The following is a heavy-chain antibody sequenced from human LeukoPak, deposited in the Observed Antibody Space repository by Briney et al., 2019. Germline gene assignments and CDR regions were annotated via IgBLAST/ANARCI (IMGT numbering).Heavy chain of an antibody. V-gene: IGHV4-34*01. CDR2: INHSGST. CDR1: GGSFSGYY. Sequence: SETLSLTCAVYGGSFSGYYWSWIRQPPGKGLEWIGEINHSGSTNYNPSLKSRVTISVDTSKNQFSLKLSSVTAADTAVYYCARGLNYDFWSGFRGRNWFDPWGQGTLVTVSS. J-gene: IGHJ5*02. D-gene: IGHD3-3*01. CDR3: ARGLNYDFWSGFRGRNWFDP.